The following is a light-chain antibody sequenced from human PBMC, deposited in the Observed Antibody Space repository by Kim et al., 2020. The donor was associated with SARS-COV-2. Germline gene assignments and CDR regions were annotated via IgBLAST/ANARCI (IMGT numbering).Light chain of an antibody. CDR1: QSINSW. J-gene: IGKJ2*01. Sequence: DIQMTQSPSTLSASVGDRVTITCRASQSINSWLAWYQQQPGTAPKLLIYDASSLKSGVPPRFSGRGSGTEFTLTISSLQPDDFATYYCHQYQSYPYTFGQGTKLEI. CDR3: HQYQSYPYT. CDR2: DAS. V-gene: IGKV1-5*01.